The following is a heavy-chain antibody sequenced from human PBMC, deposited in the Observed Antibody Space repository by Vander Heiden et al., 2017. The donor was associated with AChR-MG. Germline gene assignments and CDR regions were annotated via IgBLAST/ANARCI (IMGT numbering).Heavy chain of an antibody. CDR2: INAANGDT. Sequence: QVQLVQSGAEVKKPGTSVKVSCEAFGHTFNNSGFHWVRQAPGQSLELIGWINAANGDTRVSRKFQGRLAFTRDTSANTAYMDLTNLISEDTAVYYCARERRILWFRESQLEYWGQGTLVTVSS. CDR3: ARERRILWFRESQLEY. J-gene: IGHJ4*02. V-gene: IGHV1-3*01. CDR1: GHTFNNSG. D-gene: IGHD3-10*01.